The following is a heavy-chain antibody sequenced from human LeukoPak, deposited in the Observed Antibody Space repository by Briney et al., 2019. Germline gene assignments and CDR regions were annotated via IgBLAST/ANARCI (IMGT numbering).Heavy chain of an antibody. D-gene: IGHD6-19*01. J-gene: IGHJ4*02. CDR3: AREAVAGTFDY. V-gene: IGHV4-59*01. Sequence: PSETLSLTCSVSGGSFSRDYWSWVRQPPGKGLEGLGYIYNIGGTNYNPSLKSRGSISVDTSKNQFSLMLSSVTAADTAVYYCAREAVAGTFDYWGQGALVTVSS. CDR2: IYNIGGT. CDR1: GGSFSRDY.